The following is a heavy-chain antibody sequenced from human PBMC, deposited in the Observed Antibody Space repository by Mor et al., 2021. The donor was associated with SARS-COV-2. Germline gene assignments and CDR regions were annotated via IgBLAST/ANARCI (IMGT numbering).Heavy chain of an antibody. Sequence: IGYIYYSGSTNYNPSLKSRVTISVDTSKNQFSLKLSSVTAADTAVYYCVRHSAAGIAPEHFDYWGQGTLVTVSS. D-gene: IGHD6-25*01. V-gene: IGHV4-59*08. CDR3: VRHSAAGIAPEHFDY. CDR2: IYYSGST. J-gene: IGHJ4*02.